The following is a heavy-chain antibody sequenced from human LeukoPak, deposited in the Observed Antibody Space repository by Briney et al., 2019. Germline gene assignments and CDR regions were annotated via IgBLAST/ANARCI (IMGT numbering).Heavy chain of an antibody. CDR3: ARDPYGAEPPDYFDY. J-gene: IGHJ4*02. CDR2: INSDGSNT. D-gene: IGHD4-17*01. Sequence: GGSLRLSCAASGFSFSDHYMDWVRQAPGKGLVWVSRINSDGSNTNYADSVKGRFTISRDNSKNTLYLQMNSLRAEDTAVYYCARDPYGAEPPDYFDYWGQGTLVTVSS. CDR1: GFSFSDHY. V-gene: IGHV3-74*01.